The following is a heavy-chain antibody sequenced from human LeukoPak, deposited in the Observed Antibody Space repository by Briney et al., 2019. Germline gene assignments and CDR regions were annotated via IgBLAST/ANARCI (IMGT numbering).Heavy chain of an antibody. Sequence: GGSLRLSCAASGFTFSSHAMNWARQAPGKGLEWVSYSSSSGRTIYYADSVRGRFTISRDNAKNSLYLQMNSLRAEDTAVYFCARQTVSGSFDYWGQGTLVTVSS. V-gene: IGHV3-48*03. CDR2: SSSSGRTI. CDR1: GFTFSSHA. D-gene: IGHD5-12*01. CDR3: ARQTVSGSFDY. J-gene: IGHJ4*02.